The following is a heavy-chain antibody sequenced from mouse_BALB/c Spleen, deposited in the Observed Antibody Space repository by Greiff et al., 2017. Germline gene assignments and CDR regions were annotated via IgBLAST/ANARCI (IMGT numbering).Heavy chain of an antibody. CDR3: ARDGRLHYYAMDY. D-gene: IGHD1-2*01. Sequence: VKLMESGPGLVAPSQSLSITCTVSGFSLTGYGVNWVRQPPGKGLEWLGMIWGDGSTDYNSALKSRLSISKDNSKSQVFLKMNSLQTDDTARYYCARDGRLHYYAMDYWGQGTSVTVSS. CDR1: GFSLTGYG. CDR2: IWGDGST. J-gene: IGHJ4*01. V-gene: IGHV2-6-7*01.